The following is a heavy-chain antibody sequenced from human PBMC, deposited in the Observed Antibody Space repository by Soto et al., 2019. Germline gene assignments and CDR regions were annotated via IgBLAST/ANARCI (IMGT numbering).Heavy chain of an antibody. CDR2: IKSKSDGGTT. V-gene: IGHV3-15*01. CDR1: GFTFRKAW. D-gene: IGHD3-22*01. Sequence: EVQLVESGGGLVKPGGSLRLSCAASGFTFRKAWMSWVRQAPGKGLEWVGRIKSKSDGGTTDYAAPVKGRFTISRDDSKDTLYLQMNSLKTEDTAMYFCITVPWEVVVVNWGQGTLVTVSS. CDR3: ITVPWEVVVVN. J-gene: IGHJ4*02.